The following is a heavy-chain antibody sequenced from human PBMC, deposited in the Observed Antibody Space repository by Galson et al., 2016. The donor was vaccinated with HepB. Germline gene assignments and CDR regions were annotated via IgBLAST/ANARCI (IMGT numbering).Heavy chain of an antibody. CDR2: IDNSGGAI. CDR1: GFIFTTYA. V-gene: IGHV3-48*02. D-gene: IGHD4-11*01. J-gene: IGHJ4*02. CDR3: ATGLTTFEH. Sequence: SLRLSCAPSGFIFTTYAMNWVRQAPGKGPEWISYIDNSGGAIYYTDSVRGRFTISRDNAKNSLYLQMNSLRDEDTAVYYCATGLTTFEHRGQGTLGTVSS.